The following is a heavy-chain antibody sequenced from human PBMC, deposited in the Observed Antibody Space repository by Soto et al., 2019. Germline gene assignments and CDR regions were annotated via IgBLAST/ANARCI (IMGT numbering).Heavy chain of an antibody. Sequence: QVRLVQSGAEVKKPGASVKVSCKASGYPFTNYDFNWVRQATGQGLEWMGWMNPNSGNTGYAQKFQGRVTMTRNNSISTAYMELRSLRSEDTAVYYCATGAEARGRYCSSTSCSDYWGQGTLVTVSS. J-gene: IGHJ4*02. V-gene: IGHV1-8*01. CDR3: ATGAEARGRYCSSTSCSDY. D-gene: IGHD2-2*01. CDR2: MNPNSGNT. CDR1: GYPFTNYD.